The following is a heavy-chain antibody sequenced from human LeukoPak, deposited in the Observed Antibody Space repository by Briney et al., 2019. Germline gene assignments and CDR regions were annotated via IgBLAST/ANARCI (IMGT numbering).Heavy chain of an antibody. Sequence: SETLSLTCAVYGGSLSGYYWSWIRQPPGKGLEWIGEISHSGSTDYNPSLKSRVTISVDTSKNQFSLKLSSVTAADTAVYYCARHTWTGTTYYYYYMDVWGKGTTVTVPS. J-gene: IGHJ6*03. CDR1: GGSLSGYY. D-gene: IGHD1-7*01. CDR2: ISHSGST. CDR3: ARHTWTGTTYYYYYMDV. V-gene: IGHV4-34*01.